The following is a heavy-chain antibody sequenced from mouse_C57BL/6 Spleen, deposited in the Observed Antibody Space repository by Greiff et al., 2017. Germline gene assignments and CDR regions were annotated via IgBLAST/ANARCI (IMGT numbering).Heavy chain of an antibody. CDR2: VLPGSGST. V-gene: IGHV1-9*01. J-gene: IGHJ2*01. Sequence: QVQLQQSGAELMKPGASVKLSCKATGYTFTGYWIEWVKQRPGHGLEWIGEVLPGSGSTNYTAKFKGKATFTADTSSNTAYMQLSSLTTEDSAIYYCARSYGSIDYWGQGTTLTVSS. CDR1: GYTFTGYW. CDR3: ARSYGSIDY. D-gene: IGHD1-1*01.